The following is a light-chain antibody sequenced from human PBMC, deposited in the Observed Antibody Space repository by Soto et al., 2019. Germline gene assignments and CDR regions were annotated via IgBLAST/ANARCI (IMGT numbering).Light chain of an antibody. CDR3: QSYDSSNPHVV. CDR1: SGSIASNY. V-gene: IGLV6-57*02. CDR2: EDN. J-gene: IGLJ2*01. Sequence: NFMLTQPHSVSESPGKTVTISCTGSSGSIASNYVQWYQQRPGSAPTTVIYEDNQRPSGVPDRFSGSIDSSSNSASLTISGLKTEDEADYYCQSYDSSNPHVVFGGGTTLTVL.